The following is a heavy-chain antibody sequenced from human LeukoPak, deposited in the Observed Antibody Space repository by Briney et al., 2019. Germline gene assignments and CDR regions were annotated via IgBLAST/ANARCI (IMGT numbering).Heavy chain of an antibody. D-gene: IGHD3-22*01. CDR1: GFTFSSHG. CDR3: AKVRSTGYYFDY. V-gene: IGHV3-48*01. CDR2: ISSRSSTI. Sequence: GGSLRLSCAASGFTFSSHGMSWVRQAPGKGPEWLSYISSRSSTIYYADSVRGRFTISRDNAKNSLSLQMNSLRAEDTAVYYCAKVRSTGYYFDYWGQGTLVTVSS. J-gene: IGHJ4*02.